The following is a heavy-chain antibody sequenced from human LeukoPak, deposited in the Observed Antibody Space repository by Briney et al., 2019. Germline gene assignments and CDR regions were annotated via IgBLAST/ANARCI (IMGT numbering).Heavy chain of an antibody. D-gene: IGHD5-12*01. CDR2: ISGYNGNI. Sequence: ASVKVSCKASGCTFISYGISWVRQAPGQGLEWMGWISGYNGNINYAQKFQGRVTMTTDTSTSTAYMELRSLRSDDTAVYYCARDPVYSGADLDYWGQGTLVTVSS. CDR1: GCTFISYG. J-gene: IGHJ4*02. V-gene: IGHV1-18*01. CDR3: ARDPVYSGADLDY.